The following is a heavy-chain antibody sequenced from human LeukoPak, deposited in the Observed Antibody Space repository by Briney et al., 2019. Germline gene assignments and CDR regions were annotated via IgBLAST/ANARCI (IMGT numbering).Heavy chain of an antibody. Sequence: PGESLKISCKGSGYSFTSYWIGWVRQMPGEGLEWMGIIYPGDSDTRYSPSFQGQVTISADKSISTAYLQWSSLKASDTAMYYCARLPSSIVGAPDAWYFDLWGRGTLVTVSS. V-gene: IGHV5-51*01. D-gene: IGHD1-26*01. CDR2: IYPGDSDT. CDR3: ARLPSSIVGAPDAWYFDL. J-gene: IGHJ2*01. CDR1: GYSFTSYW.